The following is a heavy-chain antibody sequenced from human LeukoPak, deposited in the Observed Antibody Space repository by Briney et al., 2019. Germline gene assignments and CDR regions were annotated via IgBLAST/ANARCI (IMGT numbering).Heavy chain of an antibody. J-gene: IGHJ4*02. D-gene: IGHD6-13*01. V-gene: IGHV1-24*01. Sequence: GGSLRLSCAASGFTFSSYGMHWVRQAPGKGLEWMGGFDPEDGETIYAQKFQGRVTMTEDTSTDTAYMELSSLRSEDTAVYYCATVWAEKVQQLAFDYWGQGTLVTVSS. CDR3: ATVWAEKVQQLAFDY. CDR1: GFTFSSYG. CDR2: FDPEDGET.